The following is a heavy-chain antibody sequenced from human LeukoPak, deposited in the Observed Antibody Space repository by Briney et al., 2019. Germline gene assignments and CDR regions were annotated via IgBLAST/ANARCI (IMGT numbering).Heavy chain of an antibody. V-gene: IGHV3-23*01. CDR2: ITGSGGST. CDR1: GFTFNNYA. J-gene: IGHJ4*02. D-gene: IGHD3-10*01. Sequence: PGGSLRLSCAASGFTFNNYAMNWVRQAPGEGLEWVSSITGSGGSTYYADSVKGRFTISRDNSKNTLYLQMNSLRAEDTAVHYCAKALSGSGSSPTDWGQGTLVTVSS. CDR3: AKALSGSGSSPTD.